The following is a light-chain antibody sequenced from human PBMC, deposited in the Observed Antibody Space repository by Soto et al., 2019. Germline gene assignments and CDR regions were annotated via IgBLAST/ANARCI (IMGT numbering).Light chain of an antibody. CDR3: MIPLQSWT. V-gene: IGKV2-28*01. Sequence: DIVMTQSPLSLPVTPGEPASISCRASQSLLHSNGYNCLDWYLQKPGQSPQLLIYLGSNRAAGVHDRFSGSGSGTDFTLKISRGHAEDVGVYYCMIPLQSWTLGQGTKVEI. CDR1: QSLLHSNGYNC. J-gene: IGKJ1*01. CDR2: LGS.